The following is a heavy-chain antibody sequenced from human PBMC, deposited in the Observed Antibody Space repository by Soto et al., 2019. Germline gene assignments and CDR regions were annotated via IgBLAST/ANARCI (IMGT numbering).Heavy chain of an antibody. J-gene: IGHJ5*02. D-gene: IGHD2-2*01. Sequence: VASVKVSCKTSGCTFSNYGITWVRQAPGQPLEWLGWISLYSDGTNYAQKFQGRVSMTTDTSTTTAYMELRSLRSDDTAVYYCARVVPGAEAWFGPWGQGTLVTVSS. CDR1: GCTFSNYG. CDR3: ARVVPGAEAWFGP. V-gene: IGHV1-18*01. CDR2: ISLYSDGT.